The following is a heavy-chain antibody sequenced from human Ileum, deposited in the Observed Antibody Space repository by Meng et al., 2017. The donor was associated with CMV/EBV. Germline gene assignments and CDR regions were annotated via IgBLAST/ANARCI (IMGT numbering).Heavy chain of an antibody. CDR3: ARASPGYGGFPD. CDR1: GFTVSGNH. J-gene: IGHJ4*02. D-gene: IGHD5-12*01. CDR2: MNSDGYT. Sequence: VRLVESGVGLIQTGVSLGLSCAASGFTVSGNHMSWVRQAPGKGLEWVSDMNSDGYTSYIDSVKGRFTISRDNSKNTVYFQMNSLRAEDTAIYYCARASPGYGGFPDWGQGTLVTVSS. V-gene: IGHV3-53*01.